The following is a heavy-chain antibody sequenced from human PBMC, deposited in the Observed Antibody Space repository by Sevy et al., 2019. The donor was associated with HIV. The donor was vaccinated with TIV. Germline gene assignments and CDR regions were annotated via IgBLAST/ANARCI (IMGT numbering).Heavy chain of an antibody. V-gene: IGHV3-9*01. Sequence: GGCLRLSCAASGFTFDDYAMHWVRQAPGKGLEWVSGITWSRNSIDYADSVKGRFTISRDNAKNFLYLQMNSLRAEDTAVSFCARNLDYYDTSAFYSWGQGTPVTVSS. CDR2: ITWSRNSI. D-gene: IGHD3-22*01. J-gene: IGHJ5*01. CDR3: ARNLDYYDTSAFYS. CDR1: GFTFDDYA.